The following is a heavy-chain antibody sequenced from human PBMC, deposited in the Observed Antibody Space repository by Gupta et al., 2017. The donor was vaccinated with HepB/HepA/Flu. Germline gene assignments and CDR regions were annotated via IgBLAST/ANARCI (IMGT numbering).Heavy chain of an antibody. CDR2: IKSKTDGGTT. D-gene: IGHD3-9*01. CDR3: TTEAFLLRYFDSYAFDI. J-gene: IGHJ3*02. Sequence: EVQLVESGGGLVKPGGSLRLSCAASGFTFSNAWMSWVRQAPGKGLEWVGRIKSKTDGGTTDYAAPVKGRFTISRDDSKNTLYLQMNSLKTEDTAVYYCTTEAFLLRYFDSYAFDIWGQGTMVTVSS. CDR1: GFTFSNAW. V-gene: IGHV3-15*01.